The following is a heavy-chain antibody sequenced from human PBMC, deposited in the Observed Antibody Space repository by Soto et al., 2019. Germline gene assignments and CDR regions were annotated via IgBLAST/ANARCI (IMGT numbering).Heavy chain of an antibody. CDR1: GYTFTSSG. CDR2: ISTYNGDT. CDR3: ARAGAAPYYHFGMDV. D-gene: IGHD2-15*01. J-gene: IGHJ6*02. V-gene: IGHV1-18*01. Sequence: QVQLVQSGAEVRKPGASVKVSCKASGYTFTSSGISWVRQAPGQGLEWMGWISTYNGDTNDAPKFQERVTMTIDRLTSTAYMALRSLRSDDAAVYYCARAGAAPYYHFGMDVWGQGTRVTVSS.